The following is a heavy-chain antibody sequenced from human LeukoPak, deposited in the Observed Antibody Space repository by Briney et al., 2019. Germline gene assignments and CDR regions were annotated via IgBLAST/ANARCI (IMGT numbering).Heavy chain of an antibody. CDR2: INPNSGGT. D-gene: IGHD3-10*01. CDR3: ARVYGSCSYYNAVDY. Sequence: GASVKVSCKASGYTFTGYYMHWVRQTPGQGLEWMGGINPNSGGTHYAHKFQGRVTMTRDTSISTAYMQMSRLRSDDAAVYYCARVYGSCSYYNAVDYWGQGTLVTVPS. CDR1: GYTFTGYY. V-gene: IGHV1-2*02. J-gene: IGHJ4*02.